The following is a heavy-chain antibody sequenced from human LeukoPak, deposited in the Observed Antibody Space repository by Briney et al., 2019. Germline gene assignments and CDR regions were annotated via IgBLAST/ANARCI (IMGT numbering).Heavy chain of an antibody. CDR1: GYTLTELS. CDR2: FDPEDGET. D-gene: IGHD3-22*01. V-gene: IGHV1-24*01. J-gene: IGHJ4*02. CDR3: ATVSYDSSGYYYRFKYFDY. Sequence: GASVKVSCKVSGYTLTELSMHWVRQAPGKGLEWMGGFDPEDGETIYAQKFQGRVTMTEDTSTDTAYMELSSLRSEDTAVYYCATVSYDSSGYYYRFKYFDYWGQGTLVTVSS.